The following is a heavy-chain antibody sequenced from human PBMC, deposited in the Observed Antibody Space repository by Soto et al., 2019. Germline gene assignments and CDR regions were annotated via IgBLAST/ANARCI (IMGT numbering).Heavy chain of an antibody. Sequence: SETLSLTCTVSGGSISVGGYYWSWIRQHPGKGLEWIGYIYYSGSTYYNPSLKSRVTISVDTSKNQFSLKLSSVTTADTDVYYCARDADERNGWFDPWGQGTLVTVSS. CDR1: GGSISVGGYY. D-gene: IGHD1-1*01. V-gene: IGHV4-31*03. J-gene: IGHJ5*02. CDR2: IYYSGST. CDR3: ARDADERNGWFDP.